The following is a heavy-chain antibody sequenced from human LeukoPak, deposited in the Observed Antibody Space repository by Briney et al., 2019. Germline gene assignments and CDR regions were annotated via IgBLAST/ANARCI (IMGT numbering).Heavy chain of an antibody. CDR1: GYTFTTFW. CDR2: IYPGDSDT. J-gene: IGHJ4*02. Sequence: GESLKISCKVSGYTFTTFWIGWVRQMPGKGLEWMGIIYPGDSDTRYSPSFQGQVTISADKSISTAYLQWSSLKASDTAMYYCARAYYYGSGSYYNPMVYWGQGTLVTVSS. CDR3: ARAYYYGSGSYYNPMVY. D-gene: IGHD3-10*01. V-gene: IGHV5-51*01.